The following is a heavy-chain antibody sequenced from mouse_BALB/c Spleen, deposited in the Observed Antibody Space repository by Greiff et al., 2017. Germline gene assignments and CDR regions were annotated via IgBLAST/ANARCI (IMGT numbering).Heavy chain of an antibody. CDR2: INPSSGYT. V-gene: IGHV1-4*01. CDR3: ARSPMIPTAY. Sequence: QVQLQQSGAELARPGASVKMSCTASGYTFTSYAMHWVKQRPGQGLEWIGYINPSSGYTNYTKKFKDKATLTADTSSNTAYMQLSSLTSEDSAVYYCARSPMIPTAYWGQGTLVTVSA. J-gene: IGHJ3*01. CDR1: GYTFTSYA. D-gene: IGHD2-4*01.